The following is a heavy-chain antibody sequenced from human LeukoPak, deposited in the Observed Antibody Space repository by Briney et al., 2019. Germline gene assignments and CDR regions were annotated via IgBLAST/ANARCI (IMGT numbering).Heavy chain of an antibody. CDR2: ISSSSSYI. J-gene: IGHJ4*02. D-gene: IGHD5-24*01. CDR3: ASQRLEMATKTTHFGY. V-gene: IGHV3-21*01. Sequence: GGSLRLSCAASGFTFSSYSMNWVRQAPGKGLEWVSSISSSSSYIYYADSVKGRFTISRDNAKNSLYLQMNSLRAEDTAVYYCASQRLEMATKTTHFGYWGQGTLVTVSS. CDR1: GFTFSSYS.